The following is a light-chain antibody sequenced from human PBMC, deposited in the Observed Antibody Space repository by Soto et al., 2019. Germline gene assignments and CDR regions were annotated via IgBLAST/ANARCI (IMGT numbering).Light chain of an antibody. CDR1: QSISSW. CDR3: QQYNSYWT. J-gene: IGKJ1*01. Sequence: DIKMTQSPSTLSVSVGDRVTITCRASQSISSWLAWYQQKPGKAPKLLIYDASSLESGVPSRFSGSGSGTEFTLTISSLQPDDFATYSCQQYNSYWTFGQGTKVDIK. CDR2: DAS. V-gene: IGKV1-5*01.